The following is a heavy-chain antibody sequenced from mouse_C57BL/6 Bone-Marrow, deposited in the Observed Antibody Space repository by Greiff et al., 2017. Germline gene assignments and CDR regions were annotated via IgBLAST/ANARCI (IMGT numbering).Heavy chain of an antibody. CDR3: ERDTNRFTMTDYSMDY. CDR1: GFTFSSYA. CDR2: ISDGGSYT. J-gene: IGHJ2*01. V-gene: IGHV5-4*01. Sequence: EVMLVESGGGLVKPGGSLKLSCAASGFTFSSYAMSWVRQTPEKRLEWVATISDGGSYTYYPDNVKGRFTISRDNAKNNLYLQMSHLKSEDTAMYYCERDTNRFTMTDYSMDYWGQGTTVTVSS. D-gene: IGHD2-12*01.